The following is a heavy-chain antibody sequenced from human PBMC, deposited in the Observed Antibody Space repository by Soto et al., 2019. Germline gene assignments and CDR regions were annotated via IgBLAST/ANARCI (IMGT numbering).Heavy chain of an antibody. CDR3: ARHSYDWTPTATWFGELYYYYGMDV. D-gene: IGHD3-10*01. V-gene: IGHV4-39*01. CDR2: IYYSGST. J-gene: IGHJ6*02. CDR1: GCSISSSSYY. Sequence: SETLSLACTVSGCSISSSSYYWGWIRQPPGKGLEWIGSIYYSGSTYYNPSLKSRVTISVDTSKNQFSLKLSSVTAADTAVYYCARHSYDWTPTATWFGELYYYYGMDVWGQGTTVT.